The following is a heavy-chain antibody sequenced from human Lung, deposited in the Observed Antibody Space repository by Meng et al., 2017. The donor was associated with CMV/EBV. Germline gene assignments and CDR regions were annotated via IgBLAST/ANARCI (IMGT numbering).Heavy chain of an antibody. D-gene: IGHD1-14*01. CDR2: VFPGDSDT. CDR3: ARRADRNLYGMDV. V-gene: IGHV5-51*01. CDR1: GYRFSDHW. Sequence: GGSXRLXCKGSGYRFSDHWIAWVRQMPGKGLEWMGIVFPGDSDTRYSPSFQGQVTISADKSISTAYLQWSSLKASDTAIYYCARRADRNLYGMDVWGQGNTV. J-gene: IGHJ6*01.